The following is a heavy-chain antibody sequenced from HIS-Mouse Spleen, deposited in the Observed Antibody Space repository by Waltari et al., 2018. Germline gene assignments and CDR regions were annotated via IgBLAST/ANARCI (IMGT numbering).Heavy chain of an antibody. CDR3: AKVWPELKTVDTPMAFDY. J-gene: IGHJ4*02. D-gene: IGHD5-18*01. CDR2: ISGSGGST. CDR1: GFTFSSYA. Sequence: EVQLLESGGGLVQPGGYLRLSCAASGFTFSSYAMSWVRQAPGKGLEWVSAISGSGGSTYYADSVKGRFTISRDNSKNMLYLQMNSLTAEETAVYYCAKVWPELKTVDTPMAFDYWGQRTLVTVSS. V-gene: IGHV3-23*01.